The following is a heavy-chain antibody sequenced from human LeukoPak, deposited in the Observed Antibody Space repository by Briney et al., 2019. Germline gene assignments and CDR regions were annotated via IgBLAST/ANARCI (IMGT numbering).Heavy chain of an antibody. CDR3: ARVPGDY. V-gene: IGHV3-21*01. J-gene: IGHJ4*02. CDR2: ISSSNSLI. Sequence: PGGSLRLSCAASGFTFRSYSINWVRQAPGQGLEWVSSISSSNSLIYYADSVKGRFTISRDNSKNSLYLQMNSLRAEDTAVYYCARVPGDYWGQGTLVTVSS. D-gene: IGHD3-10*01. CDR1: GFTFRSYS.